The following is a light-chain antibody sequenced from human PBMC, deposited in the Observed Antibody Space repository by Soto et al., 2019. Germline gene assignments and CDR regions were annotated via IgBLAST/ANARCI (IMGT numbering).Light chain of an antibody. CDR1: QSMSNY. CDR2: GAS. Sequence: EIVLTQSPGTLSLSPGKRATLSCRASQSMSNYLAWYQHKPSQAPRLLIYGASSRATDIPDRFCGSGSETDFTLSISRLEPEDFAVYCCQQYGGSPQTFGQGTKV. J-gene: IGKJ1*01. CDR3: QQYGGSPQT. V-gene: IGKV3-20*01.